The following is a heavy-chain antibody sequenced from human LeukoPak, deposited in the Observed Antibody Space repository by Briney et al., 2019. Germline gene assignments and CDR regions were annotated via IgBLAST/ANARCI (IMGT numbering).Heavy chain of an antibody. CDR2: INSYGSSI. V-gene: IGHV3-74*01. Sequence: PGGSLRLSCAASGFTFSSYWMHWVRQAPGKGLVWVSRINSYGSSISYADSVKGRFTISRDNAKKTLFLQKCRPRVEETALYYSGRERSSCPRCFQHWGQGTLVIVSS. J-gene: IGHJ1*01. CDR1: GFTFSSYW. CDR3: GRERSSCPRCFQH. D-gene: IGHD2-2*01.